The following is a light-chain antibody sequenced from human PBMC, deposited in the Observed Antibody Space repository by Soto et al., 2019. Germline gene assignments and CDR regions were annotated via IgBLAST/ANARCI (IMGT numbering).Light chain of an antibody. CDR1: SSNIGSNT. CDR2: SNN. Sequence: QSVLTQPPSASGTPGQRVTISCSGSSSNIGSNTVNWYQQLPGTAPKLLMYSNNQRPSGVPDRFSGSKSGTSASLAISGLQSEDEADYYCAAWDDSLNSLAVFGGGTQL. CDR3: AAWDDSLNSLAV. V-gene: IGLV1-44*01. J-gene: IGLJ7*01.